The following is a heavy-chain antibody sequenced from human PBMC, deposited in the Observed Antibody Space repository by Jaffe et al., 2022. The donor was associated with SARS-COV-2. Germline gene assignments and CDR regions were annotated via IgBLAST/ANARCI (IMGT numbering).Heavy chain of an antibody. CDR2: IRSKANSYAT. Sequence: EVQLVESGGGLVQPGGSLKLSCAASGFTFSGSAMHWVRQASGKGLEWVGRIRSKANSYATAYAASVKGRFTISRDDSKNTAYLQMNSLKTEDTAVYYCTSPMVRGENYWGQGTLVTVSS. CDR1: GFTFSGSA. J-gene: IGHJ4*02. V-gene: IGHV3-73*02. CDR3: TSPMVRGENY. D-gene: IGHD3-10*01.